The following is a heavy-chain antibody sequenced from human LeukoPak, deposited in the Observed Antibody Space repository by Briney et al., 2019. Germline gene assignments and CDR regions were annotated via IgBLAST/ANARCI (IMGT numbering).Heavy chain of an antibody. CDR2: IYYSGST. CDR3: ARVRATRRGDHFDY. D-gene: IGHD5-12*01. Sequence: SETLSLTCTVSGGSISSYYWSWIRQPPGKGLEWIGYIYYSGSTNYNPSLKSRVTISVDTSKNQFSLKLSSVTAADTAVYYCARVRATRRGDHFDYWGQGTLVTVSS. V-gene: IGHV4-59*01. CDR1: GGSISSYY. J-gene: IGHJ4*02.